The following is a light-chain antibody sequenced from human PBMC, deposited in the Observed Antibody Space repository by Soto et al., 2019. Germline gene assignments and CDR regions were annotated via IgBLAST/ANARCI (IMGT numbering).Light chain of an antibody. Sequence: DIQMTQSPSTLSGSVGDRVTITCRASQTISSWLAGYQQKPGKAPKLLIYKASTLRSGVPSRFSGSRSGTECTLTISCLQPDDFATYYCQHYNSYSEAVGQGTKVELK. V-gene: IGKV1-5*03. J-gene: IGKJ1*01. CDR2: KAS. CDR3: QHYNSYSEA. CDR1: QTISSW.